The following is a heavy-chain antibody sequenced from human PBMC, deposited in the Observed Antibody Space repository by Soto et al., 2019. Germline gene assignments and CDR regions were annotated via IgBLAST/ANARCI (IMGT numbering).Heavy chain of an antibody. CDR3: ARDLWGYCGTDCYPLDV. D-gene: IGHD2-21*02. CDR2: MYNTGSI. Sequence: SETLSLTCTVSGGSIRGYYWSWIRQPPGKGLEWIGYMYNTGSIVYNPSFKSRVTISVDTSKNQFSLKLNSVTAADTAVYYCARDLWGYCGTDCYPLDVWGQGTTVT. V-gene: IGHV4-59*01. J-gene: IGHJ6*02. CDR1: GGSIRGYY.